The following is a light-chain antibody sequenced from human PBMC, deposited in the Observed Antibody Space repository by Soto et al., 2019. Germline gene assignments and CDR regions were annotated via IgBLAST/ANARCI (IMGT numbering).Light chain of an antibody. CDR2: GAS. Sequence: EIVLTHSKGTLSLSPGARATLSCRARQSVSSSYLAWYQQKPGQAPRLIIYGASSRATGIPDRFSGSGSGTDCTLTISRLEPEDFPVYYCQQYGSSPQTFGQGTKVDIK. J-gene: IGKJ1*01. V-gene: IGKV3-20*01. CDR3: QQYGSSPQT. CDR1: QSVSSSY.